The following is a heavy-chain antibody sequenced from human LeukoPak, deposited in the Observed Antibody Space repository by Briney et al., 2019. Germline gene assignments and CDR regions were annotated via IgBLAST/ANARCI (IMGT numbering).Heavy chain of an antibody. CDR3: ARHNPWILLWFGEPTGGGWFDP. CDR1: GGSISSGSYY. J-gene: IGHJ5*02. D-gene: IGHD3-10*01. CDR2: IYTSGST. Sequence: SETLSLTCTVSGGSISSGSYYWSWIRQPAGKGLEWIGRIYTSGSTNYNPSLKSRVTISVDTSKNQFSLKLSSVTAADTAVYYCARHNPWILLWFGEPTGGGWFDPWGQGTLVTVSS. V-gene: IGHV4-61*02.